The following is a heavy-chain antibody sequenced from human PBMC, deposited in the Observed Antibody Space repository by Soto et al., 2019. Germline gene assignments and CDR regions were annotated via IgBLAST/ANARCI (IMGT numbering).Heavy chain of an antibody. D-gene: IGHD3-10*01. CDR3: ARSSGSYYNVAFDY. CDR2: IYYSGST. Sequence: SETLSLTCTFSCGSISSSSYYWGWIRQPPGKGLEWIGSIYYSGSTYYNPSLKSRVTISVDTSKNQFSLKLSSVTAADTAVYYCARSSGSYYNVAFDYWGQGTLVTVSS. J-gene: IGHJ4*02. CDR1: CGSISSSSYY. V-gene: IGHV4-39*01.